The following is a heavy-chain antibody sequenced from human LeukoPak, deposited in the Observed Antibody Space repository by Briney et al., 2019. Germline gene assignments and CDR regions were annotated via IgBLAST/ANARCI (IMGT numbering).Heavy chain of an antibody. D-gene: IGHD1-1*01. Sequence: GGSLRLSCAASGFAFNNYWIHWVRQVPGKGLVWVSRINNDGSSASYVDSVKGRFTISRDNAKNTLFLQMNSLRAEDTAVYYCARRGTGHGMDVWGQGTTVIVSS. J-gene: IGHJ6*02. CDR1: GFAFNNYW. CDR2: INNDGSSA. CDR3: ARRGTGHGMDV. V-gene: IGHV3-74*01.